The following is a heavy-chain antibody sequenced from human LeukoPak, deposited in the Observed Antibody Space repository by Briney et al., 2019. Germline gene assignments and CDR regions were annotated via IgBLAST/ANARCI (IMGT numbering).Heavy chain of an antibody. V-gene: IGHV3-30*02. CDR1: GFTFSSFA. CDR3: AKDLWGENWFDP. D-gene: IGHD3-16*01. Sequence: GGSLRLSCAASGFTFSSFAINWVRQAPGKGLEWVAFIRYDGSNKYYADSVKGRFTISRDNSKNTLYLQMNSLRAEDTAVYYCAKDLWGENWFDPWGPGNLVIVSS. CDR2: IRYDGSNK. J-gene: IGHJ5*02.